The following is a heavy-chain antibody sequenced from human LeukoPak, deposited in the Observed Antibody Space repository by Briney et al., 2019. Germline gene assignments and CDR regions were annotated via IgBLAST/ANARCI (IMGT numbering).Heavy chain of an antibody. CDR3: ARGQQLVVWAFDI. CDR2: IRTKAYTYAT. Sequence: PGGSLRLSCAASGFTFSGSTIHWVRQASGKGLEWVGRIRTKAYTYATTYAASVKGRFIISRDNAKNSLYLQMNSLRAEDTAVYYCARGQQLVVWAFDIWGQGTMVTVSS. V-gene: IGHV3-73*01. CDR1: GFTFSGST. J-gene: IGHJ3*02. D-gene: IGHD6-13*01.